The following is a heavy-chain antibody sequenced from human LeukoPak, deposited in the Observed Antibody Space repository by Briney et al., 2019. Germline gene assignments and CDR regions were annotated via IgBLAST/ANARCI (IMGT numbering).Heavy chain of an antibody. Sequence: GESLKISRKGSGYSFTSYWIGWVRQMPGKGLEWMGSIYPGDSDTRYSPSFQGQVTISADKSTGNAYLQWSSLKASDTAMYYCVRDSPDGDDGRGSYYFDYWGQGTLVTVSS. CDR1: GYSFTSYW. V-gene: IGHV5-51*01. CDR2: IYPGDSDT. CDR3: VRDSPDGDDGRGSYYFDY. J-gene: IGHJ4*02. D-gene: IGHD4-17*01.